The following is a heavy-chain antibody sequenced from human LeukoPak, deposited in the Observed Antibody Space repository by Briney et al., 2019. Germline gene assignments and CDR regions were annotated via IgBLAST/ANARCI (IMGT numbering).Heavy chain of an antibody. J-gene: IGHJ3*02. CDR2: INPSGGST. D-gene: IGHD2-21*01. CDR1: GYTFTSYG. CDR3: ARVAPPGDDAFDI. Sequence: ASVKVSCKASGYTFTSYGISWVRQAPGQGLEWMGIINPSGGSTSYAQKFQGRVTMTRDTSTSTVYMELSSLRSEDTAVYYCARVAPPGDDAFDIWGQGTMVTVSS. V-gene: IGHV1-46*01.